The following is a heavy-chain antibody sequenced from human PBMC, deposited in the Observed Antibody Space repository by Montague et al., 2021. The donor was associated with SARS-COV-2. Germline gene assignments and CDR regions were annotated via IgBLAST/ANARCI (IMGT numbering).Heavy chain of an antibody. CDR2: IYYSGSN. CDR3: ARFPTSYYYDSKAAPATPDAFDI. Sequence: SETLSLTCAVYGGSISSSSYYWGWIRQPPGKGMEWIGSIYYSGSNYYNPSLKSRVTISVDTSKNQFSLKLSSVTAADTAVYYCARFPTSYYYDSKAAPATPDAFDIWGQGTMVIVSS. V-gene: IGHV4-39*01. D-gene: IGHD3-22*01. CDR1: GGSISSSSYY. J-gene: IGHJ3*02.